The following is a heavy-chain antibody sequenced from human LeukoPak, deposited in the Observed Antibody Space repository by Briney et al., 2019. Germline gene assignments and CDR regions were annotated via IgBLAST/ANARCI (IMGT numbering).Heavy chain of an antibody. CDR1: GFTFSGFW. V-gene: IGHV3-7*01. J-gene: IGHJ4*02. CDR3: ARAGSFWHFVY. CDR2: IKQDGSEK. D-gene: IGHD3-10*01. Sequence: GSLRLSCAASGFTFSGFWMSWVRQTPGKGLEWVANIKQDGSEKYYVDSVKGRFTISRDNAKNSLSLQMNGLRVEDTAVYYCARAGSFWHFVYWGQGTLVTASS.